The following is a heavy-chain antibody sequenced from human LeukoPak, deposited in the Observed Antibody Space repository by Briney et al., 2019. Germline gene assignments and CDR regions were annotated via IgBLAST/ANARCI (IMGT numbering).Heavy chain of an antibody. D-gene: IGHD6-19*01. V-gene: IGHV3-23*01. J-gene: IGHJ4*02. CDR2: ISGSGGST. CDR1: GFTFSNYA. CDR3: AKEERSSSGWPFDY. Sequence: PGGSLRLSCAASGFTFSNYAMSWVRQAPGKGLEWVSAISGSGGSTYYADSVKGRFTISRDNSKNTLYLQMYSLRAEDTAVYYCAKEERSSSGWPFDYWGQGTLVTVSS.